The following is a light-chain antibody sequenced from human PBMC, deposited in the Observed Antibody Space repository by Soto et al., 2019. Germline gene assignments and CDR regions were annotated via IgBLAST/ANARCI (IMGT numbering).Light chain of an antibody. V-gene: IGLV2-14*01. Sequence: QSVLTQPASVSGSPGQSITISCTGTSSDVGDYNYVSWYQQHPGKAPKLMIYEVSNRPSGVSNRFSGSKSGNTASLTISGLQAEDEADYYCSSYTSSNYVFGTGTQLTVL. CDR2: EVS. CDR1: SSDVGDYNY. CDR3: SSYTSSNYV. J-gene: IGLJ1*01.